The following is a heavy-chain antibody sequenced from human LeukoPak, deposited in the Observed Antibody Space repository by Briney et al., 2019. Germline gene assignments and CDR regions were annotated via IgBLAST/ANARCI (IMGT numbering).Heavy chain of an antibody. D-gene: IGHD2-21*02. CDR1: GGSISSSSYY. Sequence: SETLSLTCTVSGGSISSSSYYWGWVRQPPGKGLEWIGSIYYSGSTYYNPSLKSRVTISVDTSKNQFSLKLSSVTAADTAVYYCARSLGPIVVVTAEDAFDIWGQGTMVTVSS. CDR3: ARSLGPIVVVTAEDAFDI. V-gene: IGHV4-39*01. CDR2: IYYSGST. J-gene: IGHJ3*02.